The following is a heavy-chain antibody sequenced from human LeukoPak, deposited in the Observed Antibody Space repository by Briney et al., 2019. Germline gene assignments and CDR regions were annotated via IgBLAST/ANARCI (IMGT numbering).Heavy chain of an antibody. V-gene: IGHV3-23*01. D-gene: IGHD3-22*01. Sequence: GGSLRLSCAASGFTFSTYAMIWVRQAPGKGLGWVSAISDSGDSTYYTDSVKGRFTISRDNSKDTLYLQMNSLRAEDTAVYYCAKIAGSSGYYPDYWGQGTLVTVSS. J-gene: IGHJ4*02. CDR2: ISDSGDST. CDR1: GFTFSTYA. CDR3: AKIAGSSGYYPDY.